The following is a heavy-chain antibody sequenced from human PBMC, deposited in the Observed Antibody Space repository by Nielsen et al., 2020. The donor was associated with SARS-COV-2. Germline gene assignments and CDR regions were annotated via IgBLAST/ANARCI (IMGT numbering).Heavy chain of an antibody. CDR2: ISSSSSYI. CDR3: ANLYGSGSYLKYFQH. J-gene: IGHJ1*01. V-gene: IGHV3-21*01. D-gene: IGHD3-10*01. Sequence: GESLKISCAASGFTFSSYSMNWVRQAPGKGLEWVSSISSSSSYIYYADSVEGRFTISRDNAKNSLYLQMNSLRAEDTAVYYCANLYGSGSYLKYFQHWGQGTLVTVSS. CDR1: GFTFSSYS.